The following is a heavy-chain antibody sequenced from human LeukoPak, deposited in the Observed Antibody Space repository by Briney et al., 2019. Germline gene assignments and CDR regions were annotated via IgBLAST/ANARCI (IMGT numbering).Heavy chain of an antibody. Sequence: GASVKVSCKASGYIFSNYDINWVRQAPGHGLEWMGWMNPNSGRRVYAQKFQGRVTMTRNSSINTAYMELTSLRSDDRAVYYCASLEKSFYYGSGSYNSDDAFDIWGQGTMVTVSS. V-gene: IGHV1-8*01. CDR2: MNPNSGRR. CDR1: GYIFSNYD. CDR3: ASLEKSFYYGSGSYNSDDAFDI. J-gene: IGHJ3*02. D-gene: IGHD3-10*01.